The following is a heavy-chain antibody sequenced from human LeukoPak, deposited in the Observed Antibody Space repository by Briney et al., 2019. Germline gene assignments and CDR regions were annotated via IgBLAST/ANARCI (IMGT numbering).Heavy chain of an antibody. CDR3: AREGRVSGYDFDC. CDR2: INSDGSSI. V-gene: IGHV3-74*03. D-gene: IGHD5-12*01. Sequence: HPGGSLRLSCAASGFTFSSYWMHWVRQAPGKGLVWVSRINSDGSSITYADSVKGRFTISRVNAKNTLFLQMNSLRVEDTAVYYCAREGRVSGYDFDCWGQGTLVTVSS. CDR1: GFTFSSYW. J-gene: IGHJ4*02.